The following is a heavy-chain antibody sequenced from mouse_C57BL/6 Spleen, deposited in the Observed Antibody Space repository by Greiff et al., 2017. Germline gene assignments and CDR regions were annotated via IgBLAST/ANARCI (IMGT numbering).Heavy chain of an antibody. V-gene: IGHV1-4*01. J-gene: IGHJ3*01. Sequence: VQLQQSGAELARPGASVKMSCKASGYTFTSYTMHWVKQRPGQGLEWIGYINPSSGYTKCNQKFKDKATLTADKSSSTAYMQLSSLTSEDSAVYYCARGGGSGPAWFAYWGQGTLVTVSA. CDR2: INPSSGYT. CDR1: GYTFTSYT. CDR3: ARGGGSGPAWFAY. D-gene: IGHD3-2*02.